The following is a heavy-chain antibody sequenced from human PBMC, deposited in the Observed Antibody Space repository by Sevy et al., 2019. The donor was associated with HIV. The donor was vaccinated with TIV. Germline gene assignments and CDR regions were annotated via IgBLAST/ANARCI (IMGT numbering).Heavy chain of an antibody. CDR3: AKDGHASWTANSYYHLDV. CDR2: ISYDGSKK. V-gene: IGHV3-30*18. D-gene: IGHD3-10*01. CDR1: GFIFSGNG. J-gene: IGHJ6*04. Sequence: GGSLRLSCVASGFIFSGNGMHWVRQAPGKGLEWLAAISYDGSKKYSADSVKGRFTISGDNSQSTLYLEMKSLRVEDSAVYYCAKDGHASWTANSYYHLDVWGKRTTVTVSS.